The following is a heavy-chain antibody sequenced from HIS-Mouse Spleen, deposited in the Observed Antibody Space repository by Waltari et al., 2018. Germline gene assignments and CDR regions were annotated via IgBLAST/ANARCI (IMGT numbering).Heavy chain of an antibody. J-gene: IGHJ2*01. V-gene: IGHV4-39*07. CDR2: LYYRGRT. D-gene: IGHD6-13*01. Sequence: QLQLQESGPGLVKPSETLSLTCTVSGGSISSSSYYWGWIRQPPGKGLEWSGSLYYRGRTSYNPSLKSRGTISVETSKNQCSLKLSSVTAADTAVYYCAREIPYSSSWYDWYFDLWGRGTLVTVSS. CDR1: GGSISSSSYY. CDR3: AREIPYSSSWYDWYFDL.